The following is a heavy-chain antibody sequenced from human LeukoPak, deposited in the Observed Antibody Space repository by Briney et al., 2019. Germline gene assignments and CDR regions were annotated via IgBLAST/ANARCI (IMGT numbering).Heavy chain of an antibody. J-gene: IGHJ4*02. V-gene: IGHV4-59*01. Sequence: SETLSLTCIVSGGSISSYYWSWIRQPPGKGLEWIGYTYYSGITNYNPSLKSRVTISVDTSKNQFSLKLSSVTAADTAVYYCARGYDFWSGYYPPYFDYWGQGTLVTVSS. CDR2: TYYSGIT. CDR3: ARGYDFWSGYYPPYFDY. D-gene: IGHD3-3*01. CDR1: GGSISSYY.